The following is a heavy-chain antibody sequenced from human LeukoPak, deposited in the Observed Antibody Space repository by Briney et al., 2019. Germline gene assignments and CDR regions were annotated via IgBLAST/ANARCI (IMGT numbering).Heavy chain of an antibody. CDR1: GFTFSDYY. J-gene: IGHJ4*02. V-gene: IGHV3-11*01. CDR2: ISSSGSTI. CDR3: ARNWVFREVIPYFGY. D-gene: IGHD3-10*01. Sequence: GGSLRLSCAASGFTFSDYYMSWIRQAPGKGLEWVSYISSSGSTIYYADSVKGRFTISRDNAKNSLYLQMNSLRAEDTAVYYCARNWVFREVIPYFGYWGQGTLVTVSS.